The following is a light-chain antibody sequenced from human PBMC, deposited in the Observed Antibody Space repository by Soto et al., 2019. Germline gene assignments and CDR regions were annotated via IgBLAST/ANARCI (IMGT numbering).Light chain of an antibody. V-gene: IGKV3-15*01. CDR2: GAS. J-gene: IGKJ1*01. CDR3: QQYNNWPWT. Sequence: EIVMTKSPATLSVYPGDRATLSCRASQSVSSNLAWYQQKPGQAPRLLIYGASTRATGIPARFSGSGSGTEFTLTISSLQSEDFAVYYCQQYNNWPWTFGQGTKVDIK. CDR1: QSVSSN.